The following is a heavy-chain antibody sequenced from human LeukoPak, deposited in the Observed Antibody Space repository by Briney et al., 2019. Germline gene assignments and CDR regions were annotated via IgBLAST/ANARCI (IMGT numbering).Heavy chain of an antibody. J-gene: IGHJ4*02. CDR1: GGSFSVCY. CDR3: ARVRGPEQWLDTRKSYFDY. D-gene: IGHD6-19*01. CDR2: INHRGST. V-gene: IGHV4-34*01. Sequence: SETLSLTCAVYGGSFSVCYGSWIRQPRGKGREWIGGINHRGSTNYNPSLKSRVTIPVDTSKHQFSLKLNSVTAADTAVYYCARVRGPEQWLDTRKSYFDYWGQGTLVTVSS.